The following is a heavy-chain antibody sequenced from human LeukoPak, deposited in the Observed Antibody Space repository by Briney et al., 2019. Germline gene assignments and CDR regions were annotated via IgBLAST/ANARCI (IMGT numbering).Heavy chain of an antibody. CDR1: VYTFTSYD. CDR2: MNPNSGNT. Sequence: GASVTVSFKASVYTFTSYDINWVRQAAGQGRAWMGWMNPNSGNTGYAQKFQGTVTMTRNTSISTAYMELSSLRSEDTAVYYCARGRGGSYAELDYWGQGTLVTVSS. D-gene: IGHD2-2*01. CDR3: ARGRGGSYAELDY. J-gene: IGHJ4*02. V-gene: IGHV1-8*01.